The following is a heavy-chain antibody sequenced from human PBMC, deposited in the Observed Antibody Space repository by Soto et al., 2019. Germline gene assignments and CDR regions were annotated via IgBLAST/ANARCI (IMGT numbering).Heavy chain of an antibody. Sequence: QVQLVQSGAEVKKPGASVKVSCKASGYTFTSYAMYWVRQAPGQRLEWMGWMNADNGNTKYSQKFQGRVTITRDTSASTAYMELSSLTSEDTVVYYCARAASHPDYWGQGTLVTVSS. CDR3: ARAASHPDY. V-gene: IGHV1-3*01. J-gene: IGHJ4*02. CDR1: GYTFTSYA. CDR2: MNADNGNT.